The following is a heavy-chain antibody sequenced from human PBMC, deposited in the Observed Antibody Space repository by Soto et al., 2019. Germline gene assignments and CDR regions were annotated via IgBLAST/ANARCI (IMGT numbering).Heavy chain of an antibody. J-gene: IGHJ4*02. Sequence: TGGSLRLSCAASGFTFSSYGMHWVRQAPGKGLEWVAVISYDGSNKYYADSVKGRFTISRDNSKNTLYLQMNSLRAEDTAVYFCAKARVRIVGANSFDYWGQGTPVTVSS. D-gene: IGHD1-26*01. CDR3: AKARVRIVGANSFDY. CDR2: ISYDGSNK. CDR1: GFTFSSYG. V-gene: IGHV3-30*18.